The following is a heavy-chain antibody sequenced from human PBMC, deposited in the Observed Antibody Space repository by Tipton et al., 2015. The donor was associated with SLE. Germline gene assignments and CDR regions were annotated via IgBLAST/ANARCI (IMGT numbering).Heavy chain of an antibody. D-gene: IGHD3-10*01. CDR1: GYPFTSFA. V-gene: IGHV7-4-1*02. Sequence: QVQLVQSGSELKKPGASVKVSCKASGYPFTSFAINWVRQAPGQGLEWMAWINTNTGDPTSAQAFTGRFVFSLDPSVSTTYLQISNLKAEDTAVYYCARDMDFDYWGQGTLVTVSS. CDR3: ARDMDFDY. CDR2: INTNTGDP. J-gene: IGHJ4*02.